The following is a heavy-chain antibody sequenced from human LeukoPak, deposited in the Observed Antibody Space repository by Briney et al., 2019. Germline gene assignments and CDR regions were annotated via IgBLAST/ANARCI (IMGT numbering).Heavy chain of an antibody. CDR3: ARRYCSSTSCYSFDY. Sequence: GGSLRLSCAASGFTFSDYYMSWIRQAPGKGLEWISYISNSGSTTYYADSVKGRFTISRDNAKNSLYLQMNSLSAEDTAVYYCARRYCSSTSCYSFDYWGQGTLVTVSS. CDR1: GFTFSDYY. V-gene: IGHV3-11*04. CDR2: ISNSGSTT. D-gene: IGHD2-2*02. J-gene: IGHJ4*02.